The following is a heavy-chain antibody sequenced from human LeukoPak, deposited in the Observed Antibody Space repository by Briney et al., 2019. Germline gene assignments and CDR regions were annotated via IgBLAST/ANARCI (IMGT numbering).Heavy chain of an antibody. CDR3: AREPGGVRRYFDY. V-gene: IGHV1-69*06. D-gene: IGHD1-26*01. CDR2: IVPIFGST. J-gene: IGHJ4*02. Sequence: SVKVSCKASGGNLGNYAISWVRQAPGQGLEWMGRIVPIFGSTNFAQKFQDRLTIAADKATNTLYLEPTNLRSDDTAVYYCAREPGGVRRYFDYWDQGTLVTVSS. CDR1: GGNLGNYA.